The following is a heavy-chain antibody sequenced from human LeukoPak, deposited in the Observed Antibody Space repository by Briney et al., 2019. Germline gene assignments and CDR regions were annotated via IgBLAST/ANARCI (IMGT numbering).Heavy chain of an antibody. CDR2: IDNSGST. CDR1: GGHIYSVY. V-gene: IGHV4-4*08. CDR3: ASGAGWLIDY. Sequence: KPSETLSLTCSVSGGHIYSVYWNWIRQPPGKGLEWIGYIDNSGSTKYNPSLQSRITISRDTSKKQFSLKLTSVTAADTAMYYCASGAGWLIDYWGQGTLVSVSS. D-gene: IGHD6-19*01. J-gene: IGHJ4*02.